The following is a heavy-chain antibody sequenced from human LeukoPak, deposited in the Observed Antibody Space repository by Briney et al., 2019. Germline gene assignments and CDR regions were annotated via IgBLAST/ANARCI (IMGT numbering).Heavy chain of an antibody. J-gene: IGHJ4*02. CDR3: ARPAGGDIVLMASFDY. CDR2: ISYDGSNK. CDR1: GFTFSSYA. V-gene: IGHV3-30*04. Sequence: GGSLRLSCAASGFTFSSYAMHWVRQAPGKGLEWVAVISYDGSNKYYADSVKGRFTISRDDSKNTLYLQMNSLRAEDTAVYYCARPAGGDIVLMASFDYWGQGTLVTVSS. D-gene: IGHD2-8*01.